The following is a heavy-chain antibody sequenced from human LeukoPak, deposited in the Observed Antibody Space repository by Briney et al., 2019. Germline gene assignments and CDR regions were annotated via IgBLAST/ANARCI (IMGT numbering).Heavy chain of an antibody. CDR2: IYASGSP. CDR1: GGSISSSY. CDR3: ARGSLGNLDY. D-gene: IGHD7-27*01. J-gene: IGHJ4*02. Sequence: PSETLSLNCTVSGGSISSSYWGWIRQPAGKGLEWIGRIYASGSPNYNPSLKSRVTMSVDTSKNQFSLRVNSVTAADTAVYYCARGSLGNLDYWGQGTLVTVSS. V-gene: IGHV4-4*07.